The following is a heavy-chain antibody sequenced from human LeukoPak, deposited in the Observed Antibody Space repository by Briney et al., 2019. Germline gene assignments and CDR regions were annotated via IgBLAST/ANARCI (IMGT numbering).Heavy chain of an antibody. CDR1: GFTFSSYG. J-gene: IGHJ4*02. V-gene: IGHV3-23*01. CDR2: ISGSGGST. Sequence: GGSLRPSCAASGFTFSSYGMSWVRHAPGKGLEWVSAISGSGGSTYYADSVKGRFTISRDNSKNTLYLKMNSLRAEDTAVYYCARQWLVNGWGQGTLVTVSS. D-gene: IGHD6-19*01. CDR3: ARQWLVNG.